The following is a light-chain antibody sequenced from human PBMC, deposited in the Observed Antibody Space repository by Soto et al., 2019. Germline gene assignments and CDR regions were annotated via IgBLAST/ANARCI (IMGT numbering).Light chain of an antibody. CDR3: SSYTSSSTVV. CDR2: EVS. Sequence: QSALTQPASVPGSPGQSITISCTGTSSDVGGYNYVSWYQQHPGKAPKLMIYEVSNRPSGVSNRFSGSKSGNTASLTISGLQAEDEADYYCSSYTSSSTVVFGGGTKLT. V-gene: IGLV2-14*01. CDR1: SSDVGGYNY. J-gene: IGLJ2*01.